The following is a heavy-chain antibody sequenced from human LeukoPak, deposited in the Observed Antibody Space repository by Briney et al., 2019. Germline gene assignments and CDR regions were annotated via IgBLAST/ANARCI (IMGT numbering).Heavy chain of an antibody. J-gene: IGHJ6*03. D-gene: IGHD4-11*01. Sequence: SETLSLTCTVSGGSISSSTYYWDWIRQAPGKGLEWIGNINHDRSTYYIASLKSRVTISVDTSKNQFSLKLSSVTAADTAVYYCARVSDSNYYYYYYYMDVWGKGTTVTVSS. CDR1: GGSISSSTYY. V-gene: IGHV4-39*07. CDR2: INHDRST. CDR3: ARVSDSNYYYYYYYMDV.